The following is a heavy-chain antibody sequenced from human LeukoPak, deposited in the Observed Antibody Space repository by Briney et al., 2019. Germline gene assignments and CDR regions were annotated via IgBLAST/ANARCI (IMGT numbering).Heavy chain of an antibody. CDR2: IIVCGDKI. Sequence: SGGPLRLLCAASRFNFCNFGMMCVRQAPGVGLVGVLYIIVCGDKINYADSVKGRFNIYRDNSKNTLYLQMNSLRAEDTAVYYWAKVFFMDYWGQGTLVTVSS. CDR3: AKVFFMDY. J-gene: IGHJ4*02. D-gene: IGHD2-8*01. CDR1: RFNFCNFG. V-gene: IGHV3-23*01.